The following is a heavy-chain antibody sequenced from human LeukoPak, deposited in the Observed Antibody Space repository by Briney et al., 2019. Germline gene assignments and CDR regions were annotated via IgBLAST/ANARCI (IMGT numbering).Heavy chain of an antibody. CDR2: IETDGTTI. CDR3: AREYNGGLAY. Sequence: GGSLRLSCAASGFTFSNYWMHWVRQTPGKGLVWVANIETDGTTIHYADSVKGRFTISRDNAENTVYLQMNSLRAEATGLYHCAREYNGGLAYWGQGTLVTVSS. D-gene: IGHD5-12*01. J-gene: IGHJ4*02. CDR1: GFTFSNYW. V-gene: IGHV3-74*01.